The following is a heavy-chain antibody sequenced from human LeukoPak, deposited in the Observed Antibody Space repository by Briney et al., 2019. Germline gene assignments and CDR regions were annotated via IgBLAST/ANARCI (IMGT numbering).Heavy chain of an antibody. CDR1: GGSISSSSNY. CDR3: ARDPTYSSSWRLYYFDY. J-gene: IGHJ4*02. Sequence: SETLSLTCTVSGGSISSSSNYWGWIRQPPGKGLEWIGSIYYSGSTYYNPSLKSRVTISVDTSKNQFSLKLSSVTAADTAVYYCARDPTYSSSWRLYYFDYWGQGTLVTVSS. V-gene: IGHV4-39*07. D-gene: IGHD6-13*01. CDR2: IYYSGST.